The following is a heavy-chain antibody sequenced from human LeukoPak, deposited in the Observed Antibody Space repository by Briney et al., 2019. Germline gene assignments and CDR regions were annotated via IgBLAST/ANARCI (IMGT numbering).Heavy chain of an antibody. CDR3: ARGGGYCSGGSCHIDY. V-gene: IGHV4-59*01. CDR1: GGSISSYY. CDR2: IYYSGST. J-gene: IGHJ4*02. Sequence: SETLSLTCTVPGGSISSYYWSWIRQPPGKGLEWIGYIYYSGSTNYNPSLKSRVTISVDTSKNQFSLKLSSVTAADTAVYYCARGGGYCSGGSCHIDYRGQGTLVTVSS. D-gene: IGHD2-15*01.